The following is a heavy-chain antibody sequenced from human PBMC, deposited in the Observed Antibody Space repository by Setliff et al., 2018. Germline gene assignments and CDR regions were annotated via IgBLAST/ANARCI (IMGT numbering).Heavy chain of an antibody. J-gene: IGHJ5*02. CDR1: GGTFSYYY. Sequence: SETLSLTCAAHGGTFSYYYWTWIRQSPGKGLEWIGENNHSGSAKYRPSLGSRVTISVDTSNNQVSLTLTSVTAADTAVYYCARGRNVAARLLDTWGQGTQVNVSS. D-gene: IGHD6-6*01. V-gene: IGHV4-34*01. CDR2: NNHSGSA. CDR3: ARGRNVAARLLDT.